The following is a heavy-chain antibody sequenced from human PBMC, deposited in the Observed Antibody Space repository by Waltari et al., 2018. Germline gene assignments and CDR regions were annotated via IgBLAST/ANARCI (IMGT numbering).Heavy chain of an antibody. CDR1: GGTFSSYA. D-gene: IGHD1-26*01. CDR2: IIPIFGTA. CDR3: ARDRSGSYLYYFDY. Sequence: QVQLVQSGAEVKKPGSSVKVSCKASGGTFSSYAISWVRPAPGQGLEWMGGIIPIFGTANYAQKFQGRVTITADESTSTAYMELSSLRSEDTAVYYCARDRSGSYLYYFDYWGQGTLVTVSS. V-gene: IGHV1-69*01. J-gene: IGHJ4*02.